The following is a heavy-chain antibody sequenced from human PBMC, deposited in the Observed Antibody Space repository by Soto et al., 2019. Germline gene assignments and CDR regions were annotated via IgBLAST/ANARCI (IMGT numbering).Heavy chain of an antibody. D-gene: IGHD2-2*01. CDR1: GFTVSSNY. J-gene: IGHJ4*02. Sequence: EVQLVESGGGLIQPGGSLRLSCAASGFTVSSNYMSWVRQAPGEGLEWVSIIHTGGSTYYADSVRGRFTISRDNSKNTLYLQMNSLRAEDTAVYYCARDKSAADMPFAYWGQETLVTVSS. CDR2: IHTGGST. CDR3: ARDKSAADMPFAY. V-gene: IGHV3-53*01.